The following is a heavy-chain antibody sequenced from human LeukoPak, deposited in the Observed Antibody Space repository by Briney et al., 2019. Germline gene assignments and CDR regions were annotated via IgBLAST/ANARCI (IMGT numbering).Heavy chain of an antibody. D-gene: IGHD3-10*01. CDR2: IKQDGSEK. CDR3: ARVAGDGSGPLDV. V-gene: IGHV3-7*01. CDR1: GFTFSSYW. Sequence: GGSLRLSCAASGFTFSSYWMSWVRQAPGKGLEWVANIKQDGSEKYYVDSVKGRFTISRDNAKNSLYLQMNSLRAEDTAVYYCARVAGDGSGPLDVWGKGTTVTVSS. J-gene: IGHJ6*04.